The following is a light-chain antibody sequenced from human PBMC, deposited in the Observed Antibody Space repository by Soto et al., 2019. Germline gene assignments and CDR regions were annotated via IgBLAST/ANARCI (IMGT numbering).Light chain of an antibody. J-gene: IGLJ2*01. V-gene: IGLV2-14*01. CDR3: SSYTSTRTL. CDR1: SSDIGYYNY. Sequence: QSALTQPASVSGSPGQSITISCTGTSSDIGYYNYVSWYQQHPGKAPKLMIYEVSNRPSGVSNRFSGSKSGNTASLTISGLQAEDEADYYCSSYTSTRTLFGGGTKLTVL. CDR2: EVS.